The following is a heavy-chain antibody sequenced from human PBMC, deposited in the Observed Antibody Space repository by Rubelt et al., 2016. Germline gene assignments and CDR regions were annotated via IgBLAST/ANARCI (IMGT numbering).Heavy chain of an antibody. CDR3: ARVAVPAAIIVGPFDY. CDR2: ISSSSTYT. D-gene: IGHD2-2*02. V-gene: IGHV3-11*06. CDR1: GFTFSDYY. J-gene: IGHJ4*02. Sequence: VQLVESGGGLVKPGGSLRLSCAASGFTFSDYYMSWVRQAPGKGLEWVSYISSSSTYTSYSDSVQGRFTISRDNAKNSLFLQMNSLGADDTAVYYCARVAVPAAIIVGPFDYWGQGTLVTVSS.